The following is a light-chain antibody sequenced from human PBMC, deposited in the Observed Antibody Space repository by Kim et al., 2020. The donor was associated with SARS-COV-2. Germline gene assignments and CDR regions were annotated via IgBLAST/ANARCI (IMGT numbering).Light chain of an antibody. Sequence: APVKSAGCTEGENNMGSKRVPGCQQRPGQAPGLVIYYDSDRPSGIPERFSGSNSGNTATLTISRVEAGDEADYYCQVWDSSSDHVVFGGGTQLTVL. CDR3: QVWDSSSDHVV. CDR1: NMGSKR. J-gene: IGLJ2*01. CDR2: YDS. V-gene: IGLV3-21*04.